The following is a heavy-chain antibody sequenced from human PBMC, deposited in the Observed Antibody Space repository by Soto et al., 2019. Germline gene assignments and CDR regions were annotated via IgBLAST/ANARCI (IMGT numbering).Heavy chain of an antibody. J-gene: IGHJ6*02. V-gene: IGHV1-2*02. CDR3: AREDITGTSVNYYYYGMDV. Sequence: ASVKVSCKASGYTFTGYYMHWVRQAPGQGLEWMGWINLSSGDTNYAQKFQGRVTTTRDTSISTAYMELSRLKSDDTAVYYCAREDITGTSVNYYYYGMDVWGQGTKVT. CDR1: GYTFTGYY. D-gene: IGHD1-20*01. CDR2: INLSSGDT.